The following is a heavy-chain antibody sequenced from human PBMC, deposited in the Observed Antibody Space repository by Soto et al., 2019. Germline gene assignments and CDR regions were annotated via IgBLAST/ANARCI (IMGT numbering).Heavy chain of an antibody. J-gene: IGHJ4*02. Sequence: QVQLQESGPGLVKPSQTLSLTCTVSGGSISSGGYYWSWIRQHPGTGLEWIGYIYYSGSTYYNPSLKSRVTISVDTSKNQFSLKLSSVTAADTAVYYCARGSFLTGNFDYWGQGTLVTVSS. V-gene: IGHV4-31*03. CDR2: IYYSGST. CDR3: ARGSFLTGNFDY. D-gene: IGHD3-9*01. CDR1: GGSISSGGYY.